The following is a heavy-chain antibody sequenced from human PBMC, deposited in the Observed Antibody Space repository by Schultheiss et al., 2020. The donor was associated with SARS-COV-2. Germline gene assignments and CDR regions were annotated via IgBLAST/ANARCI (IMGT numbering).Heavy chain of an antibody. Sequence: GGSLRLSCAASGFTFSSYSMNWVRQAPGKGLEWVSYISSSSSTIYYADSVKGRFTISRDNAKNSLYLQMNSLRAEDTAVYYCARGVRGSSGYYYFGANEYFQHWGQGTLVTVSS. D-gene: IGHD3-22*01. V-gene: IGHV3-48*04. J-gene: IGHJ1*01. CDR1: GFTFSSYS. CDR2: ISSSSSTI. CDR3: ARGVRGSSGYYYFGANEYFQH.